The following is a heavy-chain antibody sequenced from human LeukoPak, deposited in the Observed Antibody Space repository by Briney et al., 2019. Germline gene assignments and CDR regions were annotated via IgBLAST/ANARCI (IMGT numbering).Heavy chain of an antibody. D-gene: IGHD7-27*01. Sequence: PSQTLSLTCTVSGGSISSGGYYWSWIRQHPGKGLEWIGYIYHSGSTYYNPSLKSRVTISVDRSKNQFSLKLSSVTAADTAVYYCARGDWGSVEGAFDIWGQGTMVTVSS. J-gene: IGHJ3*02. V-gene: IGHV4-31*03. CDR1: GGSISSGGYY. CDR2: IYHSGST. CDR3: ARGDWGSVEGAFDI.